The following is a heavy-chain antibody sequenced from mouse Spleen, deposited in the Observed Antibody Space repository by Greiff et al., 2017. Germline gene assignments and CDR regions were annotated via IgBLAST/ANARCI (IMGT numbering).Heavy chain of an antibody. Sequence: DVKLVESVGGLVKPGGSLKLSCAASGFTFSSYAMSWVRQTPEKRLEWVATISSGGSYTYYPDSVKGRFTISRDNAKNTLYLQMSSLRSEDTAMYYCARHRTGRFDYWGQGTTLTVSS. V-gene: IGHV5-9-3*01. CDR1: GFTFSSYA. J-gene: IGHJ2*01. CDR2: ISSGGSYT. D-gene: IGHD4-1*01. CDR3: ARHRTGRFDY.